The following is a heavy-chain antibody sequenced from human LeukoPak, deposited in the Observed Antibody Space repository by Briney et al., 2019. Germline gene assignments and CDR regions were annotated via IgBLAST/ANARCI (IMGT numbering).Heavy chain of an antibody. CDR1: GYSFTSYW. J-gene: IGHJ5*02. CDR2: IYPGDSDT. D-gene: IGHD2-21*02. CDR3: ARTAYCGGDCYRNWFDP. Sequence: GESLKISCKGSGYSFTSYWIGWVRQLPGKGLEWMGIIYPGDSDTRYSPSFQGQVTISADKSISTAYLQWSSLKASDTAMYYCARTAYCGGDCYRNWFDPWGQGTLVTVSS. V-gene: IGHV5-51*01.